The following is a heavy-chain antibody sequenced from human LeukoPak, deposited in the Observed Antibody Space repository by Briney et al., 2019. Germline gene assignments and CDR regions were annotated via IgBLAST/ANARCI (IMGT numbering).Heavy chain of an antibody. CDR3: AKWGDYDVLNGYYVTDY. Sequence: KSRFTISRDNSKNTLYLQINSLRAEDTSVYYRAKWGDYDVLNGYYVTDYWGQGTLVTVSS. J-gene: IGHJ4*02. D-gene: IGHD3-9*01. V-gene: IGHV3-23*01.